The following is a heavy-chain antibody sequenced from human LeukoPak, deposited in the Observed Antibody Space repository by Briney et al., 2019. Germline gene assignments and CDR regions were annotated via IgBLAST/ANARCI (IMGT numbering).Heavy chain of an antibody. CDR2: IYASGSS. CDR1: GGSISNYD. J-gene: IGHJ4*02. V-gene: IGHV4-4*07. D-gene: IGHD5-24*01. Sequence: TSETLSLTCTVSGGSISNYDWSWIRQPAGKGLEWIGRIYASGSSNYNPSLKSRVTILLDTSKNQFSLRLSSVTAADTAVYYCARDSRDGYYRRYFDYWGQGTLVTVSS. CDR3: ARDSRDGYYRRYFDY.